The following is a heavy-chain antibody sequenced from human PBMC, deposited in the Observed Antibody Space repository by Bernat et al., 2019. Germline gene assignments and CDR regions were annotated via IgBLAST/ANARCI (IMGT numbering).Heavy chain of an antibody. V-gene: IGHV3-15*01. Sequence: EVQLVESGGGLVKPGGSLRLSCVASGFTFNNAWMCWVRQAPGKGLEWVGRIKSKPDGETTDYAAPVKGRFTISRDDSENALSLQMNSLKTEDTALYYCARVFRAGPKGDAFDIWGKGTVVTVSP. CDR2: IKSKPDGETT. CDR1: GFTFNNAW. CDR3: ARVFRAGPKGDAFDI. D-gene: IGHD6-13*01. J-gene: IGHJ3*02.